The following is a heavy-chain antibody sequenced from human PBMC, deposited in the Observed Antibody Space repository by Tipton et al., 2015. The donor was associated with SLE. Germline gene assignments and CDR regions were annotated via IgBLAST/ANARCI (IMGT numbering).Heavy chain of an antibody. D-gene: IGHD3-10*01. V-gene: IGHV4-59*01. CDR3: ARVYYGSGFDAFDI. CDR1: GGSISSYY. CDR2: IYYSGST. Sequence: TLSLTCTVSGGSISSYYWSWIRQPPGKGLEWIGYIYYSGSTNYNPSLKSRVTISVATSKNQFSLKLSSVTAADTAVYYCARVYYGSGFDAFDIWGQGTMVTVSS. J-gene: IGHJ3*02.